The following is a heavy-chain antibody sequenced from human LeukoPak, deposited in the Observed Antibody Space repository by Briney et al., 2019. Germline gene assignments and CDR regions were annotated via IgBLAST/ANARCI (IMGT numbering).Heavy chain of an antibody. J-gene: IGHJ6*03. CDR3: ARVEYDYGDPKGGYYYYYMDV. V-gene: IGHV4-39*07. CDR2: IYYSGST. Sequence: SETLSLTCTVSGGSISSSSYYWGWIRQPPGKGLEWIGSIYYSGSTYYNPSLKSRVTISVDTSKNQFSLKLSSVTAADTAVYYCARVEYDYGDPKGGYYYYYMDVWGKGTTVTVSS. D-gene: IGHD4-17*01. CDR1: GGSISSSSYY.